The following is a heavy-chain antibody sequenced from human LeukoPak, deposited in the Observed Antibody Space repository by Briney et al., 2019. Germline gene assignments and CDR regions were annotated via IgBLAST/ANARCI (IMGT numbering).Heavy chain of an antibody. V-gene: IGHV3-23*01. CDR3: AKCPRSSYYDILTGYYAAFDY. D-gene: IGHD3-9*01. Sequence: GGSLRLSCAASGFTFSSYAMSWVRQAPGKGLEWVSAISGSGGSTYYADSVKGRFTISRDNSKDTLYLQMNSLRAEDTAVYYCAKCPRSSYYDILTGYYAAFDYWGQGTLVTVSS. J-gene: IGHJ4*02. CDR2: ISGSGGST. CDR1: GFTFSSYA.